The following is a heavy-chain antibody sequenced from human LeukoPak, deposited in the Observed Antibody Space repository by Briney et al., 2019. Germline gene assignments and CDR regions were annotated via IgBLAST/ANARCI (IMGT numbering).Heavy chain of an antibody. CDR2: INWNGGST. CDR3: ARVRIVGATTESFDY. Sequence: GGSLRLSCAASGLTFDDYGMSWVRQAPGKGLEWVSGINWNGGSTGYADSVKGRFTISRDNAKNSLYLQMNSLRAEDTAFYYCARVRIVGATTESFDYCAQGTLVTVSS. J-gene: IGHJ4*02. V-gene: IGHV3-20*04. D-gene: IGHD1-26*01. CDR1: GLTFDDYG.